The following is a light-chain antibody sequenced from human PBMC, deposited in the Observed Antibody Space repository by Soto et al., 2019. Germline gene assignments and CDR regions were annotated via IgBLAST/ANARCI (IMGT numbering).Light chain of an antibody. J-gene: IGKJ4*01. V-gene: IGKV3-15*01. CDR3: QQYNNWPLT. CDR2: AAP. Sequence: EIVLTQSPATLCVCAWERATLSGRASQSLTSNLAWYQQRPGQAPRLLIFAAPSRATGIPARFSGSGSGTEFTLTISSLQSEDFAVYYCQQYNNWPLTFGGGTKVDIK. CDR1: QSLTSN.